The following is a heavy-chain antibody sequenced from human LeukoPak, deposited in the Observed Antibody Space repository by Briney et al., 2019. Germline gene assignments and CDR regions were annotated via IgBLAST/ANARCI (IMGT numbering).Heavy chain of an antibody. CDR1: GGSISSSSYY. CDR2: IYYSGTT. Sequence: SETLSLTCTVSGGSISSSSYYWGWIRQPPGKGLEWIGSIYYSGTTYYNPSLKSRVTISVDTSKNQFSLKLSSVTAADTAVYYCARKYDRSGYYIDYWGQGTLVSVSS. CDR3: ARKYDRSGYYIDY. V-gene: IGHV4-39*07. J-gene: IGHJ4*02. D-gene: IGHD3-22*01.